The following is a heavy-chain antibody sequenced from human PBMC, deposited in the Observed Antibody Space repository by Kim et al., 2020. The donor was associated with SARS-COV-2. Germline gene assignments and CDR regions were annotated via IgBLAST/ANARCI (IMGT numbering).Heavy chain of an antibody. D-gene: IGHD3-3*01. CDR2: INHSGST. Sequence: SETLSLTCAVYGGSFSGYYWSWIRQPPGKGLEWIGEINHSGSTNYNPSLKSRVTISVDTSKNQFSLKLSSVTAADTAVYYCARGVRNGITIFGVVIIPYYFDYWGQGTLVTVSS. J-gene: IGHJ4*02. V-gene: IGHV4-34*01. CDR1: GGSFSGYY. CDR3: ARGVRNGITIFGVVIIPYYFDY.